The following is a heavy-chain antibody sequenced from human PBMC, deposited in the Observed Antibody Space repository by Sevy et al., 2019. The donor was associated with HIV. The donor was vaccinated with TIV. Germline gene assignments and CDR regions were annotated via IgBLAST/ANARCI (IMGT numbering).Heavy chain of an antibody. Sequence: GGSLRLSCAASGFTFSSYAMHWVRQAPGKGLEWVAVISYDGSNKYYADSVKGRFTISRDNSKNTLYLQMNSLRAEDTAVYYCAGDNITGTVDYYYYMDVWGKGTTVTVSS. D-gene: IGHD1-20*01. V-gene: IGHV3-30-3*01. J-gene: IGHJ6*03. CDR1: GFTFSSYA. CDR2: ISYDGSNK. CDR3: AGDNITGTVDYYYYMDV.